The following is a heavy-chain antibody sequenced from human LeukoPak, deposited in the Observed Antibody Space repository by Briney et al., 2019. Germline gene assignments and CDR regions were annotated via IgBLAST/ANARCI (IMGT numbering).Heavy chain of an antibody. CDR2: IYYSGST. J-gene: IGHJ4*02. Sequence: SETLSLTCTVSGGSISSSSYYWGWIRQPPGKGLEWIGSIYYSGSTYYNPSLKSRVTISVDTSKNQFSLKLSSVTAADTAVYYCARLEVVDTAMVGDFWGQGSLVTVSS. V-gene: IGHV4-39*07. CDR3: ARLEVVDTAMVGDF. CDR1: GGSISSSSYY. D-gene: IGHD5-18*01.